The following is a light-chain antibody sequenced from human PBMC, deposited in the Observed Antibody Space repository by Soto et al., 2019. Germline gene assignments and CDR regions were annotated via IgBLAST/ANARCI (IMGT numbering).Light chain of an antibody. CDR3: SSYTSSSTLV. CDR1: SSDVGSYNR. J-gene: IGLJ2*01. CDR2: EVR. V-gene: IGLV2-18*02. Sequence: QSALTQPPSVSGSPGQSVTISCTGTSSDVGSYNRVSWYQQPPGTAPKLMISEVRNRPSGVPDRFSGSKSGNTASLTISGLQAEYEADYYCSSYTSSSTLVFGGGTKLTVL.